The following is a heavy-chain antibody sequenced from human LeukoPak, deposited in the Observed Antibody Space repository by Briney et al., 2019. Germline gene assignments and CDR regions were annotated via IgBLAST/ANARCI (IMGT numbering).Heavy chain of an antibody. CDR2: MSPNSGDT. CDR3: ARGGTLSGSYRLFDY. CDR1: GYTFTSYD. D-gene: IGHD1-26*01. J-gene: IGHJ4*02. Sequence: ASVKVSCKASGYTFTSYDFNWVRQATGQRPEWMGWMSPNSGDTGYAQKFQDRVTMTRNTSISTAYMELSSLRSDDTAVYYCARGGTLSGSYRLFDYWGQGTLVTVSS. V-gene: IGHV1-8*01.